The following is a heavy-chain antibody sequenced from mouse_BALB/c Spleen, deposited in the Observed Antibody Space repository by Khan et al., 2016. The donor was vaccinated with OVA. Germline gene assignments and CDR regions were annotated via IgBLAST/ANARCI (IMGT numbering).Heavy chain of an antibody. CDR2: INPDSSTI. CDR3: ARPYRYDGRAWFAY. V-gene: IGHV4-1*02. CDR1: GFDFSRYW. Sequence: EVQLVESGGGLVQPGGSLKLSCAALGFDFSRYWMSWVRQAPGKGLEWIGEINPDSSTINYTPSLKDKFIISRDNAKNTLYLQMSKVRSEDTALYYCARPYRYDGRAWFAYWGQGTLVTVSA. J-gene: IGHJ3*01. D-gene: IGHD2-14*01.